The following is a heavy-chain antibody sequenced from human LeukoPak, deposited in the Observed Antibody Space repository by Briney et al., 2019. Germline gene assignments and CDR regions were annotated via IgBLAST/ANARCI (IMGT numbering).Heavy chain of an antibody. CDR2: ISYDGSNK. J-gene: IGHJ4*02. CDR1: GFTFSSYG. V-gene: IGHV3-30*18. D-gene: IGHD1-26*01. CDR3: AKEVGYYFDY. Sequence: GRSLRLSCAASGFTFSSYGMHWVRQAPGKGLEWVAVISYDGSNKYYADSVKGRFTISRGNSKNTLYLQMNSLRAEDTAVYYCAKEVGYYFDYWGQGTLVTVSS.